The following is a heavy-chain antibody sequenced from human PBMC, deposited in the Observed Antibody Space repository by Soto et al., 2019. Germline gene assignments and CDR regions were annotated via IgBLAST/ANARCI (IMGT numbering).Heavy chain of an antibody. CDR2: INPNSGGT. D-gene: IGHD6-19*01. J-gene: IGHJ3*02. V-gene: IGHV1-2*02. Sequence: QVQLVQSGAEVKKPGASVKVSCKAAGYTLTGYYMHWVRQAPGQGLEWMGWINPNSGGTNYAQKFQGRVTMTRDTSISTAYMELSRLRSDDTAVYYCAREDSSGRQHGGAFDIWGQGTMVTVSS. CDR3: AREDSSGRQHGGAFDI. CDR1: GYTLTGYY.